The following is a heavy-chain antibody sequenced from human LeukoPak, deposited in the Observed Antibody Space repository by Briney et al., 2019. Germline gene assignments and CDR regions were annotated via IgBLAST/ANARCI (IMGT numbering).Heavy chain of an antibody. CDR3: AKGGGSVAAHYFDY. CDR2: ISYDGSNK. D-gene: IGHD6-6*01. CDR1: GFTFSSYA. V-gene: IGHV3-30-3*01. J-gene: IGHJ4*02. Sequence: GGSLRLSCAASGFTFSSYAMHWVRQAPGKGLEWVAVISYDGSNKYYADSVKGRFTISRDNSKNTLYLQMNSLRAEDTAVYYCAKGGGSVAAHYFDYWGQGTLVTVSS.